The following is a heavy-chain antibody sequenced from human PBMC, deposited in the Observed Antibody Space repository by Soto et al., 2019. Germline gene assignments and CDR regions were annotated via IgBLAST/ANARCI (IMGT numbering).Heavy chain of an antibody. Sequence: SETLSLTCTVSGASISYGGFSWSWVRQSPGKGLEWIGYISHLENTYLHPAFKSRLTMSRDRTRKQLCLKLSSVAAADMAVYYCARGGGYDSFDYWGQGVLVTV. V-gene: IGHV4-30-2*06. CDR1: GASISYGGFS. D-gene: IGHD5-12*01. CDR2: ISHLENT. J-gene: IGHJ4*02. CDR3: ARGGGYDSFDY.